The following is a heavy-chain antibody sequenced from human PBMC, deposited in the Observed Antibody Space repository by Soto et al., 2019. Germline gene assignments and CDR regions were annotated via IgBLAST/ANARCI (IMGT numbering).Heavy chain of an antibody. V-gene: IGHV1-3*01. CDR2: INAGNGDT. Sequence: QVQLVQSGAEVKKPGASVKVSCKASGYTFSSYAIHWVRQAPGQRLEWMGWINAGNGDTKYSQRFQGRVTITRDTSASTAYMDLSSLRFEDTGVSYCARERVRTGGSFDYWGQVTLVTVSS. CDR1: GYTFSSYA. J-gene: IGHJ4*02. CDR3: ARERVRTGGSFDY. D-gene: IGHD3-10*01.